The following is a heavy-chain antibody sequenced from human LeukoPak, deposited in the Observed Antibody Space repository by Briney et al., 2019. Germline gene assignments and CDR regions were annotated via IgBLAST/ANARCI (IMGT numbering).Heavy chain of an antibody. CDR2: IYYSGST. V-gene: IGHV4-59*01. CDR3: ARFQVRVDYYYGMDV. Sequence: SETLSLTCTVSGGSISSYYWSWIRQPPGKGLEWIGYIYYSGSTNYNPSLKSRVTISVDTSKNQFSLKLSSVTAADTAVYYCARFQVRVDYYYGMDVWGQGTTVTVSS. J-gene: IGHJ6*02. CDR1: GGSISSYY.